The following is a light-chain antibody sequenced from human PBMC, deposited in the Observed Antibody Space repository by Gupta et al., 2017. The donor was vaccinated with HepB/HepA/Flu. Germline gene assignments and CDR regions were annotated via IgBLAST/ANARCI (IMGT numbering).Light chain of an antibody. V-gene: IGLV2-23*02. CDR1: SSDVGSYNL. J-gene: IGLJ1*01. Sequence: SALTQPASASGSPGQSITISCTGTSSDVGSYNLVSWYQQPPAKAPNLMIYDVSKRPSGVSNRFSGSKAGNTASLTISGLQAEDEADYYCCSYAGSSTHYVFGTGTKVTVL. CDR3: CSYAGSSTHYV. CDR2: DVS.